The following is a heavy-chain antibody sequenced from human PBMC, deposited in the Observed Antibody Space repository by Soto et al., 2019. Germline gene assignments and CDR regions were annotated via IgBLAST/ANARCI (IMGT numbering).Heavy chain of an antibody. Sequence: QVQLVESGGGVVQPGRSLRLSCAASGFTFSSYGMHWVRQAPGKGLEWVAVIWYDGSNKYYADSVKGRFTISRDNSKNTLYLQMNSLGAEDTAVYYCARGHYDFWSGYYPPDYWGQGTLVTVSS. CDR3: ARGHYDFWSGYYPPDY. D-gene: IGHD3-3*01. V-gene: IGHV3-33*01. CDR1: GFTFSSYG. CDR2: IWYDGSNK. J-gene: IGHJ4*02.